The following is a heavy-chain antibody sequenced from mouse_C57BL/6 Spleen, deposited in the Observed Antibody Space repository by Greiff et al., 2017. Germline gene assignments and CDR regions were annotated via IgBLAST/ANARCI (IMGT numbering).Heavy chain of an antibody. CDR1: GYAFSSYW. V-gene: IGHV1-80*01. CDR3: ASHWDAWFAY. CDR2: IYPGDGDT. J-gene: IGHJ3*01. D-gene: IGHD4-1*01. Sequence: VQLQQSGAELVKPGASVKISCKASGYAFSSYWMNWVKQGPGKGLEWIGQIYPGDGDTNYNGKFKGKATLAADKASSTAYMQLSSLTSEDSAVFFCASHWDAWFAYWGQGTLVTVSA.